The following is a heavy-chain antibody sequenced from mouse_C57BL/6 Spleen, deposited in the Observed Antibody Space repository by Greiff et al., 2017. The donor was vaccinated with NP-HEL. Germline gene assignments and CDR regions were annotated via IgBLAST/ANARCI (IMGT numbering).Heavy chain of an antibody. CDR1: GFTFSDYY. J-gene: IGHJ3*01. V-gene: IGHV5-12*01. CDR2: ISNGGGST. Sequence: EVMLVESGGGLVQPGGSLKLSCAASGFTFSDYYMYWVRQTPEKRLEWVAYISNGGGSTYYPDTVKGRFTISRDNAKNTLYLQMSRLKSEDTAMYYCARPYYGSSYGWFAYWGQGTLVTVSA. CDR3: ARPYYGSSYGWFAY. D-gene: IGHD1-1*01.